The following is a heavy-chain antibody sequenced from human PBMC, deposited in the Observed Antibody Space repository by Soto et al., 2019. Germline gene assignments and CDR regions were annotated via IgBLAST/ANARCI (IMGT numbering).Heavy chain of an antibody. Sequence: QVQLVQSGGEVKKPGAAVKVSCKASGYTFTSYAINWVRQATRQGLEWMGWMNPNSGNTGYAQKLQGRVTMTTDTSTSTAYMELRSLRSDDTAVYYCARDAGVSGELYYWGQGTLVTVSS. CDR3: ARDAGVSGELYY. D-gene: IGHD3-16*01. J-gene: IGHJ4*02. CDR2: MNPNSGNT. CDR1: GYTFTSYA. V-gene: IGHV1-8*01.